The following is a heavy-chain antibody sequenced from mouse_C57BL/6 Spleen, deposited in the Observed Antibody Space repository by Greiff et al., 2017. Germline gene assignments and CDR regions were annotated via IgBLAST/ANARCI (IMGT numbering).Heavy chain of an antibody. V-gene: IGHV1-82*01. CDR3: ASYSSGFFGY. CDR2: IYPGDGDT. Sequence: QVHVKQSGPELVKPGASVKISCKASGYAFSSSWMNWVKQRPGKGLEWIGRIYPGDGDTNYNGKFKGKATLTADKSSSTAYMQLSSLTSEDSAVYFCASYSSGFFGYWGQGTTLTVSS. D-gene: IGHD3-2*02. CDR1: GYAFSSSW. J-gene: IGHJ2*01.